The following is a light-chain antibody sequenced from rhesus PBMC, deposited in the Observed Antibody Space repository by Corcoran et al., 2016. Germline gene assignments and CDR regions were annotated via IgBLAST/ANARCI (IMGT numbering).Light chain of an antibody. CDR2: KVS. CDR1: QSLVHSNGNTY. J-gene: IGKJ2*01. CDR3: MQYTHIPYS. Sequence: DVVMTQSPLALPITPGQPASISCRSSQSLVHSNGNTYLSWFQQKPGQPPRLLIYKVSNRYSGVQDRFSGSGAGTEFTRKISRGEAEDVGVYYCMQYTHIPYSFGQGTKVEIK. V-gene: IGKV2-65*01.